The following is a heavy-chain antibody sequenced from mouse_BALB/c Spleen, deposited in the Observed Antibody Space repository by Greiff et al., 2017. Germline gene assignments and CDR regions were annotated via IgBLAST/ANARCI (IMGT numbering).Heavy chain of an antibody. CDR1: GYSITSGYY. CDR2: ISYDGSN. CDR3: ARDGYYAMDY. V-gene: IGHV3-6*02. J-gene: IGHJ4*01. Sequence: ESGPGLVKPSQSLSLTCSVTGYSITSGYYWNWIRQFPGNKLEWMGYISYDGSNNYNPSLKNRISITRDTSKNQFFLKLNSVTTEDTATYYCARDGYYAMDYWGQGTSVTVSS.